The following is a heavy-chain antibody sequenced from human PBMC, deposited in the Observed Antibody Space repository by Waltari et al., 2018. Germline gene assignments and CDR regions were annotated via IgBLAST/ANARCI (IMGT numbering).Heavy chain of an antibody. CDR3: ARDLREMATPPHYYYYYMDV. V-gene: IGHV4-38-2*02. Sequence: QVQLQESGPGLVKPSETLSLTCAVSGYSISSGYSWGWIRQPPGKGLEWIGGVYHSGSTYYNPSLKSRVTISVDTSKNQFSLKLSSVTAADTAVYYCARDLREMATPPHYYYYYMDVWGKGTTVTVSS. CDR1: GYSISSGYS. D-gene: IGHD5-12*01. CDR2: VYHSGST. J-gene: IGHJ6*03.